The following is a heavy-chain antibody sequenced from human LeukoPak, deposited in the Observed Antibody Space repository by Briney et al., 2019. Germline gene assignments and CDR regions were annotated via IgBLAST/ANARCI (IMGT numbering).Heavy chain of an antibody. D-gene: IGHD3-10*01. Sequence: SETLSLTCAVYGGSFSGYYWSWIRQPPGKGLEWIGEINHSASTNYNPSLKSRVTISVDTSKNQFSLKLSSVTAADTAVYYCARGYYGSGSYHWFDPWGQGTLVTVSS. CDR3: ARGYYGSGSYHWFDP. CDR1: GGSFSGYY. J-gene: IGHJ5*02. CDR2: INHSAST. V-gene: IGHV4-34*01.